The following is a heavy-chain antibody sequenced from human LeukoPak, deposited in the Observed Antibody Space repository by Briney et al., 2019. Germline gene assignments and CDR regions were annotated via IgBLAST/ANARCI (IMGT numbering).Heavy chain of an antibody. CDR2: MNPNSGIR. J-gene: IGHJ4*02. CDR3: ARRHGRCSDGSCYYPDY. D-gene: IGHD2-15*01. Sequence: ASVKVSCKASGYTFTTHDIHWVRQATGQGLEWMAWMNPNSGIRGYAQRFQGRVTTTRNTSISTAYMELSSLRSEDTAVYYCARRHGRCSDGSCYYPDYWGQGTLVTVSS. V-gene: IGHV1-8*01. CDR1: GYTFTTHD.